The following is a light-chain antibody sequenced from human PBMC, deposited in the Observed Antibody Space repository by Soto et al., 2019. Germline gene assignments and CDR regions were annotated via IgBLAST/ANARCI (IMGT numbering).Light chain of an antibody. CDR2: DAS. Sequence: EIVLTQSPATLSLSPGERATLSCGASQSVSSSYLAWYQQKPGLAPRLLNYDASSRATGIPDRFSGSGSGTDFTLSISRLGPEDFAVYYCQQYGSSPFTFGPGTKVDIK. J-gene: IGKJ3*01. V-gene: IGKV3D-20*01. CDR1: QSVSSSY. CDR3: QQYGSSPFT.